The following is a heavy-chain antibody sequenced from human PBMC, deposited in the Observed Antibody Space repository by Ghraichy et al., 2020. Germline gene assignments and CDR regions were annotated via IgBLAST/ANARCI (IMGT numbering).Heavy chain of an antibody. J-gene: IGHJ4*02. D-gene: IGHD3-22*01. CDR1: GGSISSSSYY. CDR3: ARLAYYYDSSGYPTPFDY. Sequence: SETLSLTCTVSGGSISSSSYYWGWIRQPPGKGLEWIGSIYYSGSTYYNPSLKSRVTISVDTSKNQFSLKLSSVTAADTAVYYCARLAYYYDSSGYPTPFDYWGQGTLVTVSS. CDR2: IYYSGST. V-gene: IGHV4-39*01.